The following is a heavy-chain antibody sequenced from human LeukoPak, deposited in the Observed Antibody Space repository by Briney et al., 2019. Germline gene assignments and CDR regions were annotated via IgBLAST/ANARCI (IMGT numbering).Heavy chain of an antibody. V-gene: IGHV1-2*02. CDR1: GGTFSSYA. J-gene: IGHJ4*02. Sequence: ASVKVSCKASGGTFSSYAISWVRQAPGQGLEWMGWINPDSGGTNFAQRFQGRATLTRDTSISTAYMELSRLTSDDTAVYYCARDAISRGIIDYWGQGTLVTVSS. CDR2: INPDSGGT. CDR3: ARDAISRGIIDY. D-gene: IGHD3-10*01.